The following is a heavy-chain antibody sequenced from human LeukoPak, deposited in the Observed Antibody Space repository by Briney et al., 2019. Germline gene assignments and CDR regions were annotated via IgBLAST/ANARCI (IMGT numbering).Heavy chain of an antibody. CDR1: GGSISNKY. CDR3: ARGWLEQLFDS. D-gene: IGHD5-24*01. Sequence: SETLSLTCTVSGGSISNKYWSWIRQPPGKGLEWIGYIYYSGNTNYNPSLKGRVTISVDTSKNEFSLNLNSVTAADTAVYYCARGWLEQLFDSWGQGTLVTVSS. V-gene: IGHV4-59*01. CDR2: IYYSGNT. J-gene: IGHJ4*02.